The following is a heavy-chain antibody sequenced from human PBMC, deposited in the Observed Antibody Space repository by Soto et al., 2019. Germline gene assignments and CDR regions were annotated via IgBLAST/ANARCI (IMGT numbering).Heavy chain of an antibody. CDR2: ISGSGGST. J-gene: IGHJ4*02. CDR1: GFTFSSYA. Sequence: EVQLLESGGGLVQPGGSLRLSCAASGFTFSSYAMSWVRQAPGKGLEWVSAISGSGGSTYYADSVKGRFTISRDNSKNTLYLQMNSLRAEDTAVYYCARWGCSGSNCNLNQRSFDLWGQGTLVTVSS. CDR3: ARWGCSGSNCNLNQRSFDL. V-gene: IGHV3-23*01. D-gene: IGHD2-15*01.